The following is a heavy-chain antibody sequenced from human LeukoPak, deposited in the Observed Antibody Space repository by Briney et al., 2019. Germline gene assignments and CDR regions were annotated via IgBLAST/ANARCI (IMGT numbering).Heavy chain of an antibody. J-gene: IGHJ5*02. CDR2: VTSSSTYV. D-gene: IGHD3-10*01. V-gene: IGHV3-21*01. Sequence: GGSLRLSCVASGFTFSWYSMHWVRQAPGKGLEWVSSVTSSSTYVYYGDSVKGRFTISRDNAKNSLYLQMNSLRAEDTAVYYCARPLMYYYGSETYFWFDPWGQGTLVTVSS. CDR3: ARPLMYYYGSETYFWFDP. CDR1: GFTFSWYS.